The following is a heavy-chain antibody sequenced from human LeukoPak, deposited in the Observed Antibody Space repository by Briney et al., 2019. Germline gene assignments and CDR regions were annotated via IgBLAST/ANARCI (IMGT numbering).Heavy chain of an antibody. V-gene: IGHV4-38-2*01. J-gene: IGHJ4*03. CDR3: ARSYPRIAARCYFDY. Sequence: SETLSLTCAVSGYSISSGYYWGWIRQPPGKGLEWSGRFYHSGSTYYNPSLKSRVSIPVDTSKNQFSLKLSPVTAADTAVYYCARSYPRIAARCYFDYWGQGTLVTVSS. CDR1: GYSISSGYY. D-gene: IGHD6-6*01. CDR2: FYHSGST.